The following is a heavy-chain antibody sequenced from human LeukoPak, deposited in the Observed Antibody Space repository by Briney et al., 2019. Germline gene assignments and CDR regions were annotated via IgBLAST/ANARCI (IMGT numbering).Heavy chain of an antibody. D-gene: IGHD3-22*01. J-gene: IGHJ5*02. CDR2: ISGSGGST. Sequence: PGGSLRLSCAASGFTFSSYAMSWVRQAPGKGLEWVSAISGSGGSTYYADSVKGRFTISRDNSKNTLYLQMNSLRAEDTAVYYCAKASEGESYYDNLPRPRLRTWGPGTLVTVSS. V-gene: IGHV3-23*01. CDR3: AKASEGESYYDNLPRPRLRT. CDR1: GFTFSSYA.